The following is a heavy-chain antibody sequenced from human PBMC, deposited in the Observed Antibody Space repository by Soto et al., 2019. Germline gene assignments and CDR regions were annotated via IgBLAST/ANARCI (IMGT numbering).Heavy chain of an antibody. Sequence: EVQLVESGGGLVKPGGSLRLSCAASGFTFSSYSMNWVRQAPGKGLEWVSSISSSSSYIYYADSVKGRFTISRDNAKNSLYLQMNSLRADDTAVYYCARAKAPDVVVPAVVFDPWGQGTLVTVSS. CDR2: ISSSSSYI. CDR3: ARAKAPDVVVPAVVFDP. V-gene: IGHV3-21*01. J-gene: IGHJ5*02. CDR1: GFTFSSYS. D-gene: IGHD2-2*01.